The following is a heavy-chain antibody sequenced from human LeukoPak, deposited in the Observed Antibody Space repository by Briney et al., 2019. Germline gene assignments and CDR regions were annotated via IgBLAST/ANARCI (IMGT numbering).Heavy chain of an antibody. CDR2: ISYDGSNK. Sequence: GGSLRLSCAASGFTFSSYGMHWVRQAPGKGPEWVAVISYDGSNKYYADSVKGRFTISRDNSKNTLYLQMNSLRAEDTAVYYCAKGEQKGYSSGWYAIDYWGQGTLVTVSS. CDR1: GFTFSSYG. CDR3: AKGEQKGYSSGWYAIDY. J-gene: IGHJ4*02. V-gene: IGHV3-30*18. D-gene: IGHD6-19*01.